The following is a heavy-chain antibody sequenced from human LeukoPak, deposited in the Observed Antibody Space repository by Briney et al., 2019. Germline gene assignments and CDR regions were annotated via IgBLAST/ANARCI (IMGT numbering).Heavy chain of an antibody. Sequence: PGGSLRLSCAASGFTFSSYVMSWVRQAPGKGLEWVSYISSSGSTIYYADSVKGRFTISRDNAKNSLYLQMNSLRAEDTAVYYCARDEDSYGYGDAFDIWGQGTMVTVSS. V-gene: IGHV3-48*03. CDR2: ISSSGSTI. CDR1: GFTFSSYV. CDR3: ARDEDSYGYGDAFDI. D-gene: IGHD5-18*01. J-gene: IGHJ3*02.